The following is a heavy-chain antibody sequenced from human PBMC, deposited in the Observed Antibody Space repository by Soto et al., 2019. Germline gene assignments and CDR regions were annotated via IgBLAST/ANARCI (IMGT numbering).Heavy chain of an antibody. Sequence: QVQLVQSGAEVKKPGSSVKVSCKASGGTFSSYAISWVRQAPGQGLEWMGGIIPIFGTANYAQKFQGRGTIXAXXSTSTAYMELSSLRSEDTAVYYCARNYGGNWYFDLWGRGTLVTVSS. CDR2: IIPIFGTA. V-gene: IGHV1-69*12. J-gene: IGHJ2*01. CDR3: ARNYGGNWYFDL. D-gene: IGHD1-7*01. CDR1: GGTFSSYA.